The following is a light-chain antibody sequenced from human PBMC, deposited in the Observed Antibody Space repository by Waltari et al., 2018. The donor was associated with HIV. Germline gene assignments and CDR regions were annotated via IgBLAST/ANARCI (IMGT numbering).Light chain of an antibody. V-gene: IGLV2-14*01. CDR2: DVS. Sequence: QSALTQPASVSGSPGQSIPISCPGTSSDVGGYNSFSWYQQHPGKAPKLMNFDVSNRPSGVSNRFSGSKSGNTASLTISGLQAEDEADYYCSSYTSSSTVVFGGGTKVTVL. CDR1: SSDVGGYNS. CDR3: SSYTSSSTVV. J-gene: IGLJ2*01.